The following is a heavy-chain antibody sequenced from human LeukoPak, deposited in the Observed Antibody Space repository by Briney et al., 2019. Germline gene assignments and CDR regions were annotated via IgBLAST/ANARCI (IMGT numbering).Heavy chain of an antibody. CDR1: GYGFTTYW. CDR2: IYPGECDT. CDR3: ARRQGCSSTSCPPDS. J-gene: IGHJ4*02. D-gene: IGHD2-2*01. Sequence: GXALQISFRGSGYGFTTYWIGWGRRMPGKGGEWMGIIYPGECDTRYSPSFQGQVTISADKSINTAYLQWSSLKASDTAMYYCARRQGCSSTSCPPDSWGQGTLVTVSS. V-gene: IGHV5-51*01.